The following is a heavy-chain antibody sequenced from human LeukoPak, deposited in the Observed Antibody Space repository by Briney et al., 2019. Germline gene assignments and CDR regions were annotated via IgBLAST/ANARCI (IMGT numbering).Heavy chain of an antibody. Sequence: GESLKISCRVSGYTFATYWIGWGRQMPGKGVEWMVNIYSDGSDTRYSPSVQGRVTISADMSINTVFLQWSSLKASDTAMYYCARGVTPKHWEMGNYFDYWGQGTLVTVSS. CDR1: GYTFATYW. V-gene: IGHV5-51*01. D-gene: IGHD7-27*01. CDR2: IYSDGSDT. J-gene: IGHJ4*02. CDR3: ARGVTPKHWEMGNYFDY.